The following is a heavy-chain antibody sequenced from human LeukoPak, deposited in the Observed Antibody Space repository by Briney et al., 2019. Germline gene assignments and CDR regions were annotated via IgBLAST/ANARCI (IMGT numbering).Heavy chain of an antibody. V-gene: IGHV3-7*01. D-gene: IGHD3-10*01. CDR3: ARGGHRQKEF. CDR2: IKHDGSDR. Sequence: PGGSLRLSCSASGFTFSNYWMTWVRQSPGKGREGVAIIKHDGSDRYCVDSLKGRFTISRDNAKNSLYLRMSSMRAEDTAVYYCARGGHRQKEFWGQGTLVTVSS. J-gene: IGHJ4*02. CDR1: GFTFSNYW.